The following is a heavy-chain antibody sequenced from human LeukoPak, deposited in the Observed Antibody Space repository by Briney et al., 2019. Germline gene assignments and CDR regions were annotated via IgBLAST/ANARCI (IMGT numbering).Heavy chain of an antibody. V-gene: IGHV3-74*01. CDR2: INNDGSST. D-gene: IGHD1-26*01. J-gene: IGHJ4*02. CDR1: GFTFSTDW. Sequence: GGSLRLSCAVSGFTFSTDWMHWVRQVPGKGLVWVPRINNDGSSTSYADSVKGRFTISRDNAKNTLYLQMNSLRAEDTAVYYCARGPVIMRTTQNFDYWGQGALVTVSS. CDR3: ARGPVIMRTTQNFDY.